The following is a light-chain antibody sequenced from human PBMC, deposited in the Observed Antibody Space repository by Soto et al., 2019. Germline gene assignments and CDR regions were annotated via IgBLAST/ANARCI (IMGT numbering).Light chain of an antibody. V-gene: IGLV1-51*01. CDR3: ATWDSSLSAGM. Sequence: QSVLTQPPSVSAAPGQTVTISCSGSTSNIGSNSVSWYQQLPGTAPKLLIYDNNKRPSGIPDRFSGSKSGTSATLGITGLQTGDEADYYCATWDSSLSAGMFGGGTKLTVL. J-gene: IGLJ3*02. CDR1: TSNIGSNS. CDR2: DNN.